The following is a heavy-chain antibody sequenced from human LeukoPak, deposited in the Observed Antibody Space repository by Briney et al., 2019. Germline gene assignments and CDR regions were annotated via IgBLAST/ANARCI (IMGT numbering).Heavy chain of an antibody. CDR1: GFPFSSYW. J-gene: IGHJ4*02. CDR3: TRVGYIDEGIDY. CDR2: IKQDGSKK. V-gene: IGHV3-7*04. Sequence: GGSLRLSCVASGFPFSSYWMTWVRQAPGKGLEWVANIKQDGSKKSYVDSAKGRFTISRDNAKNSLYLQMNSLRAEDTAIYYCTRVGYIDEGIDYWGQGTLVTDSS. D-gene: IGHD5-24*01.